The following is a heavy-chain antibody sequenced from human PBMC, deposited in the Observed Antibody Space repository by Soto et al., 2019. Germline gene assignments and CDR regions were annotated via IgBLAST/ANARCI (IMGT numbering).Heavy chain of an antibody. CDR3: ARGVLY. CDR2: FHYSEST. Sequence: ASETLSLTCTVSGGSVSTGDYCWSWIRQPPGKGLEWIGCFHYSESTRYNPSLKSRVTISIDTSKNQFSLKLSSVTASDTAVYYCARGVLYWVQGTMVTVSS. CDR1: GGSVSTGDYC. V-gene: IGHV4-61*08. J-gene: IGHJ4*02. D-gene: IGHD3-10*01.